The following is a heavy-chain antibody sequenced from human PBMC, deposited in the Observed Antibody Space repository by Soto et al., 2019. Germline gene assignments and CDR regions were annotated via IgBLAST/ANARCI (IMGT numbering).Heavy chain of an antibody. CDR3: ARVSGTSYYGTDV. J-gene: IGHJ6*02. Sequence: SETLSLTCAVYGGSFSGYYWSWIRQPPGKGLEWIGEINHSGSTNYNPSLKSRVTISVDTSKNQVSLKLSSVTAADTAVYYCARVSGTSYYGTDVWGQGTTVTVSS. CDR1: GGSFSGYY. V-gene: IGHV4-34*01. CDR2: INHSGST. D-gene: IGHD3-10*01.